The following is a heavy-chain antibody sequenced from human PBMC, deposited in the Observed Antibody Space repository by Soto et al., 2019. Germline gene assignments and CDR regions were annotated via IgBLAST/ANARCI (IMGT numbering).Heavy chain of an antibody. Sequence: VGSLRLSCAASGFPFSRSFMHWVRQAPGKGLVWVARVNTDGSATVYAGSVKGRFTISRDNVRNTVSLEMNDLRAEDTAVYYCARVPRGTVLLGADWGQGTLVTVSS. CDR3: ARVPRGTVLLGAD. V-gene: IGHV3-74*01. D-gene: IGHD2-15*01. J-gene: IGHJ4*02. CDR1: GFPFSRSF. CDR2: VNTDGSAT.